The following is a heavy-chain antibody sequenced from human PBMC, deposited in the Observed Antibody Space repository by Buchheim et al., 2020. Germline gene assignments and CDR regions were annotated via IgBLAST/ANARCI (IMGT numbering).Heavy chain of an antibody. CDR2: IHNSGGT. J-gene: IGHJ5*02. CDR3: AREVVVAHIYDHRFDP. CDR1: GDSISNSNFY. Sequence: QLQLQESGPGLVKPSETLSLTCTVSGDSISNSNFYGCWIRQPPGQGLEWIGSIHNSGGTSYSPSLRSRVTISVDTPKNQFSLKLSTVTAADTAVYYYAREVVVAHIYDHRFDPWGQGTL. V-gene: IGHV4-39*02. D-gene: IGHD2-15*01.